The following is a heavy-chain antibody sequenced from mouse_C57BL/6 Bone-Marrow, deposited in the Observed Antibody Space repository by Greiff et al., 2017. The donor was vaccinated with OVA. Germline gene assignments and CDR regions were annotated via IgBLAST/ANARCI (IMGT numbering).Heavy chain of an antibody. J-gene: IGHJ4*01. D-gene: IGHD1-1*01. Sequence: QVQLKESGAELVKPGASVKLSCKASGYTFTEYTIHWVKQRSGQGLEWIGWFYPGSGSIKYNEKFKDKATLTADKSSSTVYMELSRLTSEDSAVYFCARHGKEADYYGSSPYAMDYWGQGTSVTVSS. CDR2: FYPGSGSI. V-gene: IGHV1-62-2*01. CDR1: GYTFTEYT. CDR3: ARHGKEADYYGSSPYAMDY.